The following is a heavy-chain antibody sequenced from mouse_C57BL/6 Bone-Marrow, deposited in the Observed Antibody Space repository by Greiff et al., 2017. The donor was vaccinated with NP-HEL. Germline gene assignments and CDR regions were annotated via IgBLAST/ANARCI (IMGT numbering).Heavy chain of an antibody. Sequence: VKLMESGAELARPGASVKMSCKASGYTFTSYTMHWVKQRPGQGLEWIGYINPSSGYTKYNQKFKDKATLTADKSSSTAYMQLSSLTSEDSAVYYCARSNSNYVASYAMDYWGQGTSVTVSS. V-gene: IGHV1-4*01. J-gene: IGHJ4*01. CDR1: GYTFTSYT. CDR2: INPSSGYT. D-gene: IGHD2-5*01. CDR3: ARSNSNYVASYAMDY.